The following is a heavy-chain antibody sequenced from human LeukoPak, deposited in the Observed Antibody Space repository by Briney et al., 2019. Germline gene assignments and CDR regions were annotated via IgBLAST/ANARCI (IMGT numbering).Heavy chain of an antibody. CDR1: GYTLTELS. J-gene: IGHJ5*02. Sequence: ASVKVSFKVSGYTLTELSMHWVRQAPGKGLEWMGGFDPEDGETIYAQKFQGRVTMTEDTSTDTAYMELSSLRSEDTAVYYCATCSGEVVAAGFWFDPWGQGTLVTVSS. D-gene: IGHD2-15*01. CDR3: ATCSGEVVAAGFWFDP. V-gene: IGHV1-24*01. CDR2: FDPEDGET.